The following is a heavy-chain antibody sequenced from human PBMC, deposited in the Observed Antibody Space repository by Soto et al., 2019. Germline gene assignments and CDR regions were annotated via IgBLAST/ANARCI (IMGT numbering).Heavy chain of an antibody. CDR1: GGSISSGGYY. J-gene: IGHJ4*02. CDR3: ARVYSSGGSCYEFDH. CDR2: IYYSGST. V-gene: IGHV4-31*03. D-gene: IGHD2-15*01. Sequence: QVQPQESGPGLVKPSQTLSLTCTVSGGSISSGGYYWSWIRQHPGKGLEWIGYIYYSGSTYYNPSLKSRVTISVDTSKNQSSLKLSSLTAADTAVYYCARVYSSGGSCYEFDHWGQGTLVTVSS.